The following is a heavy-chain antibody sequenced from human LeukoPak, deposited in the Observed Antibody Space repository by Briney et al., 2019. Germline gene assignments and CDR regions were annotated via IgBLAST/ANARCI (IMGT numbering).Heavy chain of an antibody. CDR3: ARVALGYGGNSGAFDI. CDR1: GFTFSSYA. J-gene: IGHJ3*02. CDR2: ISYDGSNK. D-gene: IGHD4-23*01. Sequence: PGGSLRLSCAASGFTFSSYAMHWVRQAPGKGLEWVAVISYDGSNKYYADSVKGRFTISRDNSKNTLYLQMNSLRAEDTAVYYCARVALGYGGNSGAFDIWGQGTMVTVSS. V-gene: IGHV3-30*04.